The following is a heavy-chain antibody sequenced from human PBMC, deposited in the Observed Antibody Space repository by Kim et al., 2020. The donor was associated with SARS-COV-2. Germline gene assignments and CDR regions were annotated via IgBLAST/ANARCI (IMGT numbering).Heavy chain of an antibody. CDR2: IDPSDSYT. V-gene: IGHV5-10-1*01. Sequence: GESLKISCKGSGYSFTSYWISWVRQMPGKGLEWMGRIDPSDSYTNYSPSFQGHVTISADKSISTAYLQWSSLKASDTAMYYCARLDWGCTNGVSMLCQTAFSQRLDYWGQGNPVTVSS. CDR3: ARLDWGCTNGVSMLCQTAFSQRLDY. D-gene: IGHD2-8*01. CDR1: GYSFTSYW. J-gene: IGHJ4*02.